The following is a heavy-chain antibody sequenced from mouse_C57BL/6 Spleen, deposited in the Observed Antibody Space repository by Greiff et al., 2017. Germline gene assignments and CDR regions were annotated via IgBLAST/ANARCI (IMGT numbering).Heavy chain of an antibody. V-gene: IGHV1-15*01. CDR3: TRDYSMDY. CDR2: IDPETGGP. CDR1: GYTFPDYE. J-gene: IGHJ4*01. Sequence: VQLQESGAELVRPGASVTLSCKASGYTFPDYEMHWVKQTPVHGLEWIGAIDPETGGPAYNQKFKGKAILTADKSSSTAYREIRSLTSEDSAVYYGTRDYSMDYWGQGTSVTVSS.